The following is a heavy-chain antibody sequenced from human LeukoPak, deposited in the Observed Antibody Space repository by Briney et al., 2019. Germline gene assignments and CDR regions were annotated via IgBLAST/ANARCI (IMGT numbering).Heavy chain of an antibody. Sequence: SQTLSLTCAFSGDSVSSNSAAWNWIRQSPSRGLEWLGRTYYRSKWYNDYAVSVKSRITINPDTSKNQFSLQLNSVTPEDTAVYYCARCQFEQQVAWFDPWGQGTLVTVSS. D-gene: IGHD6-13*01. CDR1: GDSVSSNSAA. V-gene: IGHV6-1*01. CDR3: ARCQFEQQVAWFDP. CDR2: TYYRSKWYN. J-gene: IGHJ5*02.